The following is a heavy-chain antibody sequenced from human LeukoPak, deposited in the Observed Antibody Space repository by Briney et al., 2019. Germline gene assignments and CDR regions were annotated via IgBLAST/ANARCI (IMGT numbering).Heavy chain of an antibody. CDR1: GGSFSGYY. CDR3: ARREATAVPDIVVVPAANWFDP. J-gene: IGHJ5*02. V-gene: IGHV4-34*01. Sequence: SETLSLTCAVYGGSFSGYYWSWIRQPPGKGLEWIGEINQSGSTNYNPSLKSRVTISVDTSKNQFSLKLSSVTAADTAVYYCARREATAVPDIVVVPAANWFDPWGQGTLVTVSS. CDR2: INQSGST. D-gene: IGHD2-2*01.